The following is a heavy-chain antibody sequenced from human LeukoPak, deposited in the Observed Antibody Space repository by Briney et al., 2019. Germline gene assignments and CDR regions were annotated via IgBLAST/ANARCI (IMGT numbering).Heavy chain of an antibody. Sequence: SETLSLTCTVSDGSINSFYWSWIRQPPGKGLEWIGYIYYSGSTNSNPSLKSRVTVSLDTSKNQFSLSLTSVTAADTAVYYCARTSAGSFDYWGQGTPVTVSS. CDR2: IYYSGST. CDR3: ARTSAGSFDY. CDR1: DGSINSFY. V-gene: IGHV4-59*08. J-gene: IGHJ4*02.